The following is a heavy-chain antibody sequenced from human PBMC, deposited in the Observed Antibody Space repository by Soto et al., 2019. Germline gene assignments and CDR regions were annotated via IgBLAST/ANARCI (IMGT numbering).Heavy chain of an antibody. J-gene: IGHJ6*02. D-gene: IGHD3-3*01. Sequence: QVQLVESGGGLVKPGGSLRLSCAASGFIFSDYYMTWIRQAPGKGLEWLSCSSNRDRSTYYADSVKDRLVVSKDNAKNLVYRQMNSLRAEDTALYFCARAWKIEKFGVISRSKGLDVWGQGTTVTVSS. CDR1: GFIFSDYY. V-gene: IGHV3-11*01. CDR2: SSNRDRST. CDR3: ARAWKIEKFGVISRSKGLDV.